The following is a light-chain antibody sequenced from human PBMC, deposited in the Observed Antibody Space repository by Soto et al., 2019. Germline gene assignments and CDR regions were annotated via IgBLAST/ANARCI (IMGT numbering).Light chain of an antibody. CDR1: QSVSGSY. CDR2: GAS. Sequence: EIVLTQSPGTLSLSPGERATLSCRASQSVSGSYLAWYQQKPGQAPRLIIYGASDRATGIPDRFSGSGSGTDFTLTISRLEPEDFAVYYCQQYGSSPYTFGQGTKLEIK. J-gene: IGKJ2*01. CDR3: QQYGSSPYT. V-gene: IGKV3-20*01.